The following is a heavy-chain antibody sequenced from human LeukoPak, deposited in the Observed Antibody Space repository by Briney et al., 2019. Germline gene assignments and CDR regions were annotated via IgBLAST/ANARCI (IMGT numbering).Heavy chain of an antibody. Sequence: PSETLSLTCTVSGGSISSSSYCWGWIRQPPGKGLEWIGSIYYSGSTYYNPSLKSRVTISVDTSKNQFSLKLSSVTAADTAVYYCARDLGGYSDGSYYYYMDVWGKGTTVTVSS. CDR3: ARDLGGYSDGSYYYYMDV. J-gene: IGHJ6*03. V-gene: IGHV4-39*02. CDR2: IYYSGST. CDR1: GGSISSSSYC. D-gene: IGHD5-18*01.